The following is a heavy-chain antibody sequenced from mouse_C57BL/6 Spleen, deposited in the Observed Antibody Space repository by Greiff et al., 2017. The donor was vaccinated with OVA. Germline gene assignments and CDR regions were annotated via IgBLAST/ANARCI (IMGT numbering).Heavy chain of an antibody. CDR3: ARHYYGSSYYFDY. V-gene: IGHV15-2*01. CDR2: ILPSIGRT. J-gene: IGHJ2*01. CDR1: DSEVFPIAY. D-gene: IGHD1-1*01. Sequence: QVQLQQSGSELRSPGSSVKLSCKDFDSEVFPIAYMSWVRQKPGHGFEWIGGILPSIGRTIYGEKFEDKATLDADTLSNTAYLELNSLTSEDSAIYYCARHYYGSSYYFDYWGQGTTLTVSS.